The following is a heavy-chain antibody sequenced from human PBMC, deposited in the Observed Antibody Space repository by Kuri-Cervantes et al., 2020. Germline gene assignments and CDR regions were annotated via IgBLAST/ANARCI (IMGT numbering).Heavy chain of an antibody. J-gene: IGHJ6*02. D-gene: IGHD3-10*01. Sequence: GESLKISCAASGFTVSSNYMSWVRQAPGKGLEWVSVIYSGGSTYYADSVKGRFTISRDNSKNTLSLQMNSLRVEDTAVYHCARDYYGSGNLAGMDVWGQGTTVTVSS. CDR1: GFTVSSNY. CDR2: IYSGGST. CDR3: ARDYYGSGNLAGMDV. V-gene: IGHV3-53*01.